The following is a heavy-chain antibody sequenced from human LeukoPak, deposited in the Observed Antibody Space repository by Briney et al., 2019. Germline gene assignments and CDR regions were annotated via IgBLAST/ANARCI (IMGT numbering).Heavy chain of an antibody. CDR1: GYTFTSYG. D-gene: IGHD5-18*01. CDR2: ISAYNGNT. CDR3: ARNTAMVTGGIYFDY. J-gene: IGHJ4*02. Sequence: GSVKVSCKASGYTFTSYGISWVRQAPGQGLEWMGWISAYNGNTNYAQKLQGRVTMTTDTSTSTAYMELRSLRSDDTAVYYCARNTAMVTGGIYFDYWGLGTLVTVSS. V-gene: IGHV1-18*01.